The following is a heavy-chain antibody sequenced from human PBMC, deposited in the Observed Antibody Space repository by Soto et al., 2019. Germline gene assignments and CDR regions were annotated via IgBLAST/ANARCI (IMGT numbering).Heavy chain of an antibody. CDR3: VKAVGATPYYGMDV. V-gene: IGHV3-64D*08. J-gene: IGHJ6*02. Sequence: GGSLRLSCSSSGFTFSSYAMHWVRQAPGKGLEYVSAISSNGGSTYYADSVKGRFTISRDNSKNTLYLQMSSLRAEDTAVYCCVKAVGATPYYGMDVWGQGTTVTVSS. D-gene: IGHD1-26*01. CDR1: GFTFSSYA. CDR2: ISSNGGST.